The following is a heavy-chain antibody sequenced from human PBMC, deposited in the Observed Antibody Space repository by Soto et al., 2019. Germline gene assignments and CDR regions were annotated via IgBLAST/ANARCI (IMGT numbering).Heavy chain of an antibody. CDR1: GFTFSSYA. D-gene: IGHD2-2*02. J-gene: IGHJ4*02. Sequence: GGFLRLSCAASGFTFSSYAMSWVRQAPGKGLEWVSAISGSGGSTYYADSVKGRFTISRDNSKNTLYLQMNSLRAEDTAVYYCAKDLGYCSSTSCYIFDYWGQGTLGTVSS. CDR2: ISGSGGST. CDR3: AKDLGYCSSTSCYIFDY. V-gene: IGHV3-23*01.